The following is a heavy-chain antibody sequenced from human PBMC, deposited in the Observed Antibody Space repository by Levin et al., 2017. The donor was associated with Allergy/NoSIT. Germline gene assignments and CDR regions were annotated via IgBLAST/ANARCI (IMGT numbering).Heavy chain of an antibody. J-gene: IGHJ4*02. CDR1: GYMFTGYF. Sequence: GESLKISCKASGYMFTGYFIHWVRQAPGQGLEWMGWINSNSGDTSYAQKFQGRVTMTRDTSLSTAYMELSRLRSDDTAVYYCARSFNQFDYWGQGTLVTVSS. CDR3: ARSFNQFDY. CDR2: INSNSGDT. V-gene: IGHV1-2*02. D-gene: IGHD1-14*01.